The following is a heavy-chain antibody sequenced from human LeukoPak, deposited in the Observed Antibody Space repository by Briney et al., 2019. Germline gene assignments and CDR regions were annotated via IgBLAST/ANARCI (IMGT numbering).Heavy chain of an antibody. CDR1: GGSISSGGYS. Sequence: PSQTLSLTCAVSGGSISSGGYSWSWIRQPPGKGLEWIGYIYYSGSTNYNPSLKSRVTISVDTSKNQFSLKLSSVTAADTAVYYCARHRVVTAAIVYGMDVWGQGTTVTVSS. CDR3: ARHRVVTAAIVYGMDV. D-gene: IGHD2-21*02. J-gene: IGHJ6*02. V-gene: IGHV4-30-4*07. CDR2: IYYSGST.